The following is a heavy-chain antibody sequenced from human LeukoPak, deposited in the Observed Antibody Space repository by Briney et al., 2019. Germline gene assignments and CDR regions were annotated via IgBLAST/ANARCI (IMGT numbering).Heavy chain of an antibody. V-gene: IGHV3-7*01. CDR1: GFAFSGFW. CDR3: ARDQVGPED. CDR2: MNQDGSEK. J-gene: IGHJ4*02. D-gene: IGHD1-26*01. Sequence: PGGSLRLSCAASGFAFSGFWMSWVRQAPGQGLEWVANMNQDGSEKYYVDSVKGRFTISRDNAKSSLYLQMSSLTAEDTAVYYCARDQVGPEDWGQGTLVTVSS.